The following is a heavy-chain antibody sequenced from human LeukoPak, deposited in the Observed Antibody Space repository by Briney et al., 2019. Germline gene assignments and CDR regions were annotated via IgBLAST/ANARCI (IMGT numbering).Heavy chain of an antibody. CDR2: ITSSSNTI. CDR1: GFTFTSYS. V-gene: IGHV3-48*01. D-gene: IGHD5-18*01. CDR3: ARGNLPGYTYGSVY. Sequence: PGGSLRLSCAASGFTFTSYSMNWVRQAPGKGLEWVSYITSSSNTIYYADSVKGRFTISRDNAKNSLYLQMNSLRAEDTDVYYCARGNLPGYTYGSVYWGQGTLVTVSS. J-gene: IGHJ4*02.